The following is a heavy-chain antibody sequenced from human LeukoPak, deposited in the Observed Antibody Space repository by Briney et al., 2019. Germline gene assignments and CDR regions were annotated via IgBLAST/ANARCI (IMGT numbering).Heavy chain of an antibody. CDR1: GGSISSSIYY. CDR2: VFYNGAT. D-gene: IGHD3-10*01. J-gene: IGHJ6*02. Sequence: SETLSLTCIVSGGSISSSIYYWAWVRQPPGKGLEWIGTVFYNGATQYSPSLKSRVTISVDTSKNQLSLKLSSVTAADTAVYYCARTYYYGSGSHHNPFYYGMDVWGQGTTVTVSS. CDR3: ARTYYYGSGSHHNPFYYGMDV. V-gene: IGHV4-39*07.